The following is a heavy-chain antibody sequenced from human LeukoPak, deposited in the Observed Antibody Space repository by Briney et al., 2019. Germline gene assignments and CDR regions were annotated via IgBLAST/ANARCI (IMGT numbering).Heavy chain of an antibody. Sequence: GGSLRLSCAASGFTFSSYAMSWVRQAPGKGLEWVSTIYTGGNTYYADSVKGRFTISRDNAKNSLYLQMNSLRAEDTAVYYCARDRQRHYYGSGGYYNVPPDYWGQGTLVTVSS. D-gene: IGHD3-10*01. CDR3: ARDRQRHYYGSGGYYNVPPDY. CDR2: IYTGGNT. J-gene: IGHJ4*02. V-gene: IGHV3-21*01. CDR1: GFTFSSYA.